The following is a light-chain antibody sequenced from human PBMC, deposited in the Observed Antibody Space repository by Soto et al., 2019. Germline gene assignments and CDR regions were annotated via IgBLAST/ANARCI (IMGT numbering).Light chain of an antibody. CDR1: SSNLGAGYD. CDR3: KSYDTSLGVCYV. Sequence: QSVLTQPPSVSGAPGQRVTISCTGSSSNLGAGYDVHWHQLLPGTAPKLLIYGNRNRPSGVPDRFSGSKSGTSASLAITGLQAEDEADYYCKSYDTSLGVCYVLGPGTKVTVL. J-gene: IGLJ1*01. CDR2: GNR. V-gene: IGLV1-40*01.